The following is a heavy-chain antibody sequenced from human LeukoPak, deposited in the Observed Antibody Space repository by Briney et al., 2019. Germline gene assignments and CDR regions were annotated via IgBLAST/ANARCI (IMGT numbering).Heavy chain of an antibody. CDR2: IYYSGST. CDR1: GGSISSSSYY. Sequence: SETLSLTCTVSGGSISSSSYYWGWIRQPPGKGLAWIGSIYYSGSTYYNPSLKSRVTISVDTSKNQFSLKLSSVTAADTAVYYCARGGSYQNWFDPWGQGTLVTVSS. D-gene: IGHD1-26*01. V-gene: IGHV4-39*07. CDR3: ARGGSYQNWFDP. J-gene: IGHJ5*02.